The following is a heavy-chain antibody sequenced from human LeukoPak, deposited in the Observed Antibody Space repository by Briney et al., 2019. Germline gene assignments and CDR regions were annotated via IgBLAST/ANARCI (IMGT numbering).Heavy chain of an antibody. CDR3: ARVKRITMVRGVSPPLNYYYMDV. CDR1: GGSFSGYY. V-gene: IGHV4-34*01. D-gene: IGHD3-10*01. J-gene: IGHJ6*03. Sequence: SETLSLTCAVYGGSFSGYYWSWIRQPPGQGLEWIGSIYYSGSTYYNPSLKSRVTISVDTSKNQFSLKLSSVTAADTAVYYCARVKRITMVRGVSPPLNYYYMDVWGKGTTVTISS. CDR2: IYYSGST.